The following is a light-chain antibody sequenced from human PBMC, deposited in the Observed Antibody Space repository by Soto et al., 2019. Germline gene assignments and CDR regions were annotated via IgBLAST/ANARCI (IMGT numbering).Light chain of an antibody. CDR2: AAS. CDR3: QQASSFPVT. Sequence: DIQMTQSPSSVSASVGDTVTITCRASQGVSNWLAWYQQKPGKAPNLLIYAASNLQSGVPSRFSGSGSGTDFALTISILQPEDVATYECQQASSFPVTFGQGTRLEIK. J-gene: IGKJ5*01. CDR1: QGVSNW. V-gene: IGKV1-12*01.